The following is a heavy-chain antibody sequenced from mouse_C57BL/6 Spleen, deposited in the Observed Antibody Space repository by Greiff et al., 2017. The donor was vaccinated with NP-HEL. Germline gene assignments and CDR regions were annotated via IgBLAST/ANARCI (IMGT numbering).Heavy chain of an antibody. CDR1: GYTFTSYW. CDR2: IYPGSGST. D-gene: IGHD1-1*01. V-gene: IGHV1-55*01. Sequence: VQLQQPGAELVKPGASVKMSCKASGYTFTSYWMTWVQQRPGQGLEWIGDIYPGSGSTNYNEKFKGKATLTVDTSSSTAYMQLSSLTAEDSAVYYCANEDGSSYYARDYWGQGTSVTVSS. J-gene: IGHJ4*01. CDR3: ANEDGSSYYARDY.